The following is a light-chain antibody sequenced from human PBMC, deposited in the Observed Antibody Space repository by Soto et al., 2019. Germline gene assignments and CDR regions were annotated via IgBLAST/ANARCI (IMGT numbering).Light chain of an antibody. CDR1: TGAVTSNHH. V-gene: IGLV7-46*01. CDR2: DTS. Sequence: QAVVTQEPLLTVSPGGTVTLTCGSSTGAVTSNHHPYWFQQKAGQAPRTLIYDTSNKHSWTPARFSGSLLGDKAALTLSGAQPEDEAQYYCLLSYNAARVFGGGTKLTVL. J-gene: IGLJ2*01. CDR3: LLSYNAARV.